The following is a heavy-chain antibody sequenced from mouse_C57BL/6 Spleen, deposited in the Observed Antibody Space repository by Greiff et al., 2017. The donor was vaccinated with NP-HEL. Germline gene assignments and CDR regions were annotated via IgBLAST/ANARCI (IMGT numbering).Heavy chain of an antibody. J-gene: IGHJ3*01. CDR3: AERAYYSNFWFAY. D-gene: IGHD2-5*01. Sequence: DVQLQESGPGLVKPSQSLSLTCSVTGYSITSGYYWNWIRQFPGNKLEWMGYISYDGSNNYIPSLKNRISITRDTSKNQFFLKLNSVTTEDTATYYCAERAYYSNFWFAYWGQGTLVTVSA. V-gene: IGHV3-6*01. CDR2: ISYDGSN. CDR1: GYSITSGYY.